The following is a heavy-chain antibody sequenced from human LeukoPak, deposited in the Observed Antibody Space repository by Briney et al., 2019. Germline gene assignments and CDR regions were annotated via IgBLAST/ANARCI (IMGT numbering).Heavy chain of an antibody. Sequence: GGSLRLSSAASGFTFSSYSMNWVRKAPGKGLEWVSSISSSSSYIYYADSVKGRFTISRDNAKNSLYLQMDSLRAEDTAVYYCARASHITISLDAFDIWGQGTMVTVSS. J-gene: IGHJ3*02. CDR3: ARASHITISLDAFDI. V-gene: IGHV3-21*01. D-gene: IGHD3-3*01. CDR1: GFTFSSYS. CDR2: ISSSSSYI.